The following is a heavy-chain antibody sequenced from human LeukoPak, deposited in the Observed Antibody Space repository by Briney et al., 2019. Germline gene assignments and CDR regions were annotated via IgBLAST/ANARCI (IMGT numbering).Heavy chain of an antibody. J-gene: IGHJ4*02. CDR2: IYYSGGT. Sequence: PSETLSSTCTVSGGSISSSDYYWGWIRQPPGRGLEWIGTIYYSGGTSYNPSLKSRVTISVHTSKNQFSLKLSSVTAADTAVHYCARHVDTATDYFDYWGKASQVIVSS. V-gene: IGHV4-39*01. D-gene: IGHD5-18*01. CDR1: GGSISSSDYY. CDR3: ARHVDTATDYFDY.